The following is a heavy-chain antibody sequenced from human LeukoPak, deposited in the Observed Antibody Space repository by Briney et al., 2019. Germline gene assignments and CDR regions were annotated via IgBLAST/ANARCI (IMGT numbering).Heavy chain of an antibody. CDR1: GGSFSGYY. CDR3: AKGYSSPVPNFDY. Sequence: SETLSLTCAVYGGSFSGYYWSWIRQPPGKGLEWIGEINHSGSTNYNPSLKSRVTISVDTSKNQFSLKLSSVTAADTAVYYCAKGYSSPVPNFDYWGQGTLVTVSS. CDR2: INHSGST. J-gene: IGHJ4*02. D-gene: IGHD6-13*01. V-gene: IGHV4-34*01.